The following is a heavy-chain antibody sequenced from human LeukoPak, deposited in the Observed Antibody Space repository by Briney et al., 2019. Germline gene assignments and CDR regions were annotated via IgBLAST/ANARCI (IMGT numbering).Heavy chain of an antibody. V-gene: IGHV3-23*01. Sequence: GGSLRLSCAASGFTFSSYAMSWVRQAPGKGLEWVSAISGSGGSTYYADSVKGRFTISRDNSKNTLYLQMNSLRAEDTAVYYCAKEHTYLGYDYVWGSYRYGGPFDYWGQGTLVTVSS. CDR3: AKEHTYLGYDYVWGSYRYGGPFDY. CDR1: GFTFSSYA. D-gene: IGHD3-16*02. J-gene: IGHJ4*02. CDR2: ISGSGGST.